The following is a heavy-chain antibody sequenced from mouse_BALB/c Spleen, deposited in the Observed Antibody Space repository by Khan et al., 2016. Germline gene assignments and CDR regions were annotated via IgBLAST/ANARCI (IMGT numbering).Heavy chain of an antibody. D-gene: IGHD4-1*01. CDR1: GYSITSAYS. CDR3: AGAPGIFDY. CDR2: IHSSGST. J-gene: IGHJ2*01. V-gene: IGHV3-1*02. Sequence: EVQLQESGPDLVKPSQSLSLTCTVTGYSITSAYSWHWIRQFPGNKLEWMGYIHSSGSTNYNPSLKSRISITRDTSKNQFFLQLNSVTTEDTATYYGAGAPGIFDYWGQGTILTVSS.